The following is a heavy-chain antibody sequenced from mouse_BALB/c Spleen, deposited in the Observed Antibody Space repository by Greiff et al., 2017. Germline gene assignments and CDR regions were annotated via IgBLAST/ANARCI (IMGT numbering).Heavy chain of an antibody. CDR3: AKHRYYGSSYWYFDV. J-gene: IGHJ1*01. Sequence: VQLVESGPGLVAPSQSLSITCTVSGFSLTDYGVSWIRQPPGKGLEWLGVIWGGGSTYYNSALKSRLSISKDNSKSQVFLKMNSLQTDDTAMYYCAKHRYYGSSYWYFDVWGAGTTVTVSS. CDR1: GFSLTDYG. CDR2: IWGGGST. D-gene: IGHD1-1*01. V-gene: IGHV2-6-5*01.